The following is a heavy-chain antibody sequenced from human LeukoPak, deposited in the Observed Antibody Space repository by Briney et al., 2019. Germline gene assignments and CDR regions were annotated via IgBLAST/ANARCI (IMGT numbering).Heavy chain of an antibody. CDR3: ARGSGKNEIDY. Sequence: PSETLSLTCTVSGYSISSGYYWGWIRQPPGKGLEWIGSIYHSGSTYYIPSLKSRVTISVDTSKNQFSLKLSSVTAADTAVYYCARGSGKNEIDYWGQGTLVTVSS. CDR2: IYHSGST. D-gene: IGHD3-10*01. CDR1: GYSISSGYY. J-gene: IGHJ4*02. V-gene: IGHV4-38-2*02.